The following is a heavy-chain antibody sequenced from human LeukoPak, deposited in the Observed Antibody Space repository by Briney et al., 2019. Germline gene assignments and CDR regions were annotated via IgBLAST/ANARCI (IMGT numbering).Heavy chain of an antibody. Sequence: SETLSLTCAVSGGSVTSDNWWSWVRQPPGKGLEWIGSIYYSGSTYYNPSLKSRVTISVDTSKNQFSLKLSSVTAADTAVYYCARANHYYDSSGYLDYWGQGTLVTVSS. D-gene: IGHD3-22*01. CDR3: ARANHYYDSSGYLDY. CDR1: GGSVTSDNW. CDR2: IYYSGST. V-gene: IGHV4-39*01. J-gene: IGHJ4*02.